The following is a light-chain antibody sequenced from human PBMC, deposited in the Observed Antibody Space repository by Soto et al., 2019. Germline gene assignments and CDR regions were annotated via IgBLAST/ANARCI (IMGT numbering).Light chain of an antibody. V-gene: IGKV3-11*01. CDR2: DAS. CDR1: QSVSNF. Sequence: EIVMKQSPATLSVSPGEGATLTCRASQSVSNFLAWYQHKPGQAPRLLIYDASIRAAGVPARFSGSGSGTDFTLTISSLEPEDFAVYFCQERNRWPRGTFGAGTKVDI. CDR3: QERNRWPRGT. J-gene: IGKJ4*01.